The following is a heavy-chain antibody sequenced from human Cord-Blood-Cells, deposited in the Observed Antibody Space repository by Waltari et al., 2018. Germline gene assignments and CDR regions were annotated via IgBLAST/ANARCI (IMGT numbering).Heavy chain of an antibody. CDR2: IYHSGST. CDR1: GYSISSGYY. Sequence: QVQLQESGPGLVKPSETLSLTCTVSGYSISSGYYWGWIRQPPGKGLELIGSIYHSGSTYYNPSLKSRVTISVDTSKNQFSLKLSSVTAADTAVYYCARDSEAYCGGDCYDSSFDYWGQGTLVTVSS. V-gene: IGHV4-38-2*02. CDR3: ARDSEAYCGGDCYDSSFDY. J-gene: IGHJ4*02. D-gene: IGHD2-21*01.